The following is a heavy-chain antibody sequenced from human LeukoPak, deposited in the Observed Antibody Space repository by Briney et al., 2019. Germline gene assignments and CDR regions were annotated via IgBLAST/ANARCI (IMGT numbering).Heavy chain of an antibody. V-gene: IGHV3-23*01. Sequence: GGSLRLSCAASGFTFTNYAMAWVRQAPGKGLEWVSSISPKGDYIYYADSVKGRFTISRDISKNTLFLQMTSLRAEDTALYYCAKVKGWYGEGYFDYWGQGTLVTVSS. CDR2: ISPKGDYI. D-gene: IGHD3-10*01. CDR3: AKVKGWYGEGYFDY. CDR1: GFTFTNYA. J-gene: IGHJ4*02.